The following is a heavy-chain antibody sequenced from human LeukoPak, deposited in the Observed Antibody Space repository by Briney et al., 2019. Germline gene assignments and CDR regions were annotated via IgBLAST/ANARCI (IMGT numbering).Heavy chain of an antibody. V-gene: IGHV1-69*05. D-gene: IGHD3-22*01. CDR2: IIPIFGTA. CDR1: GGTFSSYA. CDR3: ARAEDYYDSSGYYAFDI. J-gene: IGHJ3*02. Sequence: ASVKVSCKASGGTFSSYAISWVRRAPGQGLEWMGGIIPIFGTANYAQKFQGRVTITTDESTSTAYMELSSLRSEDTAVYYCARAEDYYDSSGYYAFDIWGQGTMVTVSS.